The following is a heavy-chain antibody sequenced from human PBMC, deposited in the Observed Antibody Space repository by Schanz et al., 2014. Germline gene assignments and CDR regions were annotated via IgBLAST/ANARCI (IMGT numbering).Heavy chain of an antibody. CDR2: IWSDGSGK. J-gene: IGHJ6*02. Sequence: QVQLVESGGGVVQPGGSLRLSCAASGFIFSNYGMHWVRQAPGKGLEWVAVIWSDGSGKYYADSVKGRFTMSRDNSKNTLYLQMNSLRAEDTALYYCARDSGPYYDKSMDVWGQGTTVAVSS. CDR3: ARDSGPYYDKSMDV. D-gene: IGHD3-9*01. CDR1: GFIFSNYG. V-gene: IGHV3-33*01.